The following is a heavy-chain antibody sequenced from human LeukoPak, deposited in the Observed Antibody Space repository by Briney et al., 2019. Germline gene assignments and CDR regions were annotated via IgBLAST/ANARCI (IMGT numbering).Heavy chain of an antibody. CDR2: IIPIFGTA. Sequence: ASVKVSCKASGGTFSSYAISWVRQAPGQGLEWMGGIIPIFGTANYAQKFQGRVTITADESTSTAYMELSSLRSEDTAVYYCARGSSSRRALDYWGQGTLVTVSS. CDR3: ARGSSSRRALDY. CDR1: GGTFSSYA. J-gene: IGHJ4*02. V-gene: IGHV1-69*01. D-gene: IGHD6-6*01.